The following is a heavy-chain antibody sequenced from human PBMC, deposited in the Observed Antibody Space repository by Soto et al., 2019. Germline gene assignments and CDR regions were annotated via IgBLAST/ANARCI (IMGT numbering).Heavy chain of an antibody. J-gene: IGHJ4*02. Sequence: GASVKVSCKASGYTFTGYYMHWVRQAPGQGLEWMGWINPNSGGTNYAQKFQGWVTMTRDTSISTAYMELSRLRSDDTAVYYCARTIAAAGTFYFDYWGQGTLVTVSS. CDR1: GYTFTGYY. V-gene: IGHV1-2*04. CDR3: ARTIAAAGTFYFDY. CDR2: INPNSGGT. D-gene: IGHD6-13*01.